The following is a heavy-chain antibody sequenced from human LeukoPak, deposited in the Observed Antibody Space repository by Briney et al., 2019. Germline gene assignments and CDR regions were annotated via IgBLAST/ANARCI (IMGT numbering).Heavy chain of an antibody. D-gene: IGHD7-27*01. CDR3: ARADKEHWDYYYYYMDV. V-gene: IGHV4-61*08. CDR1: GGSISSGGYY. CDR2: IYHSGST. J-gene: IGHJ6*03. Sequence: PSETLSLTCTISGGSISSGGYYWSWIRQPPGKGLEWIGYIYHSGSTNYNPSLKSRVTISVDTSKNQFSLKLSSVTAADTAVYYCARADKEHWDYYYYYMDVWGKGTTVTVSS.